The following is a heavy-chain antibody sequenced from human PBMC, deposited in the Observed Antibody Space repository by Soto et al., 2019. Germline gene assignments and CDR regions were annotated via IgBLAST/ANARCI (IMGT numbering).Heavy chain of an antibody. D-gene: IGHD6-6*01. CDR1: GFTFSSHA. J-gene: IGHJ4*02. V-gene: IGHV3-23*01. CDR3: ANTPHSRSSSLVVDY. CDR2: SSGSGGST. Sequence: GGSLRLSCAASGFTFSSHAMSWVRQAPGKGLEWVSASSGSGGSTYYADSVKGRFTISRDNSKNTLYLQMNSLRAEDTAVYYCANTPHSRSSSLVVDYWGQGTLVTVSS.